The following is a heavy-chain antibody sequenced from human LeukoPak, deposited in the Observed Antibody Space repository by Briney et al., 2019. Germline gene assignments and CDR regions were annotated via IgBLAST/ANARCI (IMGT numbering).Heavy chain of an antibody. J-gene: IGHJ4*02. D-gene: IGHD6-13*01. CDR3: ARGSEVAAGAFDY. CDR2: VWYDGNNK. CDR1: GFTFRSYG. Sequence: PGRSLRLSCAASGFTFRSYGMHWVRQTPGKGLEWVAIVWYDGNNKYYADSVKGRFTVSRDNSKDTVSLQLNSLRAEDTAVYYCARGSEVAAGAFDYWGQGALVTVPS. V-gene: IGHV3-33*01.